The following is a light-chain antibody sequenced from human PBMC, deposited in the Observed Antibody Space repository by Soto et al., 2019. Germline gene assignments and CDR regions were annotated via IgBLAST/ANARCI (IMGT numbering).Light chain of an antibody. CDR1: QSISSW. CDR2: DDS. CDR3: QQYNSHSPQA. V-gene: IGKV1-5*01. Sequence: DIPMTQSPSTLSASVGDRVTITCRASQSISSWLAWYQQKRGKAPKLLIYDDSSLESGDPSRFSGSGSGTEFALTISCLQPDDFATYYCQQYNSHSPQAFGGGTKVEIK. J-gene: IGKJ4*02.